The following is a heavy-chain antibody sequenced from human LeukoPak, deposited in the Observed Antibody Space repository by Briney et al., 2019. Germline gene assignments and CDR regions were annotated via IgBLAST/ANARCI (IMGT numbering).Heavy chain of an antibody. V-gene: IGHV1-8*01. J-gene: IGHJ5*02. D-gene: IGHD2-2*01. CDR1: GYTFTSYD. CDR3: ARGGFLKDIVVVPAAMAWFDP. Sequence: SVKVSCKASGYTFTSYDINWVRQATGQGLEWMGWMNPNSGNTGYAQKFQGRVTMTRNTSISTAYMELSSLRSEDTAVYYCARGGFLKDIVVVPAAMAWFDPWGQGTLVTVSS. CDR2: MNPNSGNT.